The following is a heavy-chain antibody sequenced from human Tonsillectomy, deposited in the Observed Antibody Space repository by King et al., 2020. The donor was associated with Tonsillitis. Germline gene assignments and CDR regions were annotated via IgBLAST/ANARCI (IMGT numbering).Heavy chain of an antibody. Sequence: HVQLVESGGGLVKPGGSLRLSCAVSGFTFSNYYMSWIRQAPGKVLEWGSYISSSSTYKHYADSVKGRFTNSRDNAKNSLSLQMNRLRAEDTAVYFCARLTVDPAGDPDHFDYWGQGTLVTVSS. CDR2: ISSSSTYK. CDR3: ARLTVDPAGDPDHFDY. V-gene: IGHV3-11*06. D-gene: IGHD2-21*02. J-gene: IGHJ4*02. CDR1: GFTFSNYY.